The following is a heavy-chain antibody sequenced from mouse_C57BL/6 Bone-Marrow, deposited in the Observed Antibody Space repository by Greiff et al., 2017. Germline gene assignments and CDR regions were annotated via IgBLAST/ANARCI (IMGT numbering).Heavy chain of an antibody. J-gene: IGHJ1*03. Sequence: EVKVVESEGGLVQPGSSMKLSCTASGFTFSDYYMAWVRQVPEKGLEWVANINYDGSSTYYLDSLKSRFIISRDNAKNILYLQMSSLKSEDTATYYCAKIDGNYWYFDVWGTGTTVTVSS. D-gene: IGHD2-1*01. CDR2: INYDGSST. CDR1: GFTFSDYY. CDR3: AKIDGNYWYFDV. V-gene: IGHV5-16*01.